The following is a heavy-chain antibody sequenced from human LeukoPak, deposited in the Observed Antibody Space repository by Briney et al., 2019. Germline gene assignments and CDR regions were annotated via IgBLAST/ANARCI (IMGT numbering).Heavy chain of an antibody. D-gene: IGHD1-26*01. J-gene: IGHJ4*02. CDR1: GFTFSSYA. V-gene: IGHV3-23*01. Sequence: GGSLRLSCAASGFTFSSYAMSWVRQAPGKGLEWVSAISGSGGSTYYADSVKGRFTISRDNSKNTLYLQMNSLRAEDTAVYYCAKYVVSLSSGRYYVNPNQGTCFDYWGQGTLVTVSS. CDR2: ISGSGGST. CDR3: AKYVVSLSSGRYYVNPNQGTCFDY.